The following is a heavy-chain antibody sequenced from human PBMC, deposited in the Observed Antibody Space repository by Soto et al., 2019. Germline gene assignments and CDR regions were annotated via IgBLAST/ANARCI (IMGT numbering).Heavy chain of an antibody. D-gene: IGHD6-13*01. Sequence: TGGSLRLSCAASGFTFSSYAMSWVRQAPGKGLEWVSAISGSGGSTYYADSVKGRFTISRDNSKNTLYLQMNSLRAEDTAVYYCASGQLGNFYGYWGQGTMVTVSS. CDR1: GFTFSSYA. CDR2: ISGSGGST. V-gene: IGHV3-23*01. J-gene: IGHJ4*02. CDR3: ASGQLGNFYGY.